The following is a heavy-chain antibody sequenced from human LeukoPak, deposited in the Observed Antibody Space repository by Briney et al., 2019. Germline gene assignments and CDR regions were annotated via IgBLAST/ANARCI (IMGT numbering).Heavy chain of an antibody. D-gene: IGHD6-13*01. J-gene: IGHJ4*02. CDR2: IYYSGST. CDR1: GGSISSSSYY. V-gene: IGHV4-39*07. Sequence: PSETLSLTCTVSGGSISSSSYYWGWIRQPPGKGLEWIGSIYYSGSTYYNPSLKSRVTISVDTSKNQFSLKLSSVTAADTAVYYCAAQGQQLVPPYWGQGTLVTVSS. CDR3: AAQGQQLVPPY.